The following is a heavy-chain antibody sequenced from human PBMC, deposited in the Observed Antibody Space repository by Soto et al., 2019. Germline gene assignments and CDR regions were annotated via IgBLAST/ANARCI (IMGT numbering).Heavy chain of an antibody. V-gene: IGHV4-39*01. CDR1: GGSISSSSYY. Sequence: SETLSLTCTVSGGSISSSSYYWGWIRQPPGKGLEWIGSIYYSGSTYYKQSLKSRVTISVDTSKNQISLKLSSVTAADTAVDYCAGISITMVRGIMDGYGMDVWGQGTTVTVSS. CDR3: AGISITMVRGIMDGYGMDV. D-gene: IGHD3-10*01. CDR2: IYYSGST. J-gene: IGHJ6*02.